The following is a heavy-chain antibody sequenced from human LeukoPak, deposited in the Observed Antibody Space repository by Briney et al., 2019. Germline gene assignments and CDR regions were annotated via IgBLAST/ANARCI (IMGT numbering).Heavy chain of an antibody. V-gene: IGHV1-69*04. CDR1: GVTFISYA. Sequence: GASLKISCKASGVTFISYAISWVRQAPGQGLEWMGRIIPILGIANYAQKFQGRVTITADKSTSTAYMELSSLRSEDTAVYYCARRHCSSTSCYGYWGQGTLVTVSS. CDR3: ARRHCSSTSCYGY. D-gene: IGHD2-2*01. J-gene: IGHJ4*02. CDR2: IIPILGIA.